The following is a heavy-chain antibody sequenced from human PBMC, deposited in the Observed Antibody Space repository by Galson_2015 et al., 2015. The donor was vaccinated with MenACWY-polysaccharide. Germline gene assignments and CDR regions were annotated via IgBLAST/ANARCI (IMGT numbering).Heavy chain of an antibody. V-gene: IGHV2-5*02. CDR2: IYWDDDK. D-gene: IGHD3-16*01. Sequence: PALVTPTQTLTLTCTFSGFSLSTSGVGVGWIRQPPGKALEWLALIYWDDDKRYSPSLKSRLTITKDTSKNQVVLTMTNMDPVDTATYYCANRLMITLGGVISYDAFDIWGQGTMVTVSS. J-gene: IGHJ3*02. CDR3: ANRLMITLGGVISYDAFDI. CDR1: GFSLSTSGVG.